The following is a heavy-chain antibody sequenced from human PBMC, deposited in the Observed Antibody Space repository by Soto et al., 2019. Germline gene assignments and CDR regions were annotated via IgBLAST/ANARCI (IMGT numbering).Heavy chain of an antibody. CDR1: GFIFSNYN. CDR3: ATFYDFGVVTGSGYYMGV. V-gene: IGHV3-48*02. CDR2: ISSDSRTI. Sequence: GGSLRLSCAASGFIFSNYNMNWVREAPGKGLEWVSYISSDSRTIYYADSVEGRFTVSRDNARNSVSLQMDSLRDEDAAVYYCATFYDFGVVTGSGYYMGVWGKGTTVTVSS. J-gene: IGHJ6*03. D-gene: IGHD3-3*01.